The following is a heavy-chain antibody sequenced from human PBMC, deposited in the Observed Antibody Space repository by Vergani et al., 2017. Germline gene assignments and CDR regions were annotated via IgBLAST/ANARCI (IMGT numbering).Heavy chain of an antibody. CDR1: GGSFSGYY. V-gene: IGHV4-34*01. D-gene: IGHD3-3*01. CDR2: INHSGST. Sequence: QVQLQQWGAGLLKPSETLSLTCAVYGGSFSGYYWSWIRQPPGKGLEWIGEINHSGSTNYNPSLKSPVTISVDTSKNQFSLKLSSVTAADTAVYYCASLITIFGVVIIRYYYMDVWGKGTTVTVSS. J-gene: IGHJ6*03. CDR3: ASLITIFGVVIIRYYYMDV.